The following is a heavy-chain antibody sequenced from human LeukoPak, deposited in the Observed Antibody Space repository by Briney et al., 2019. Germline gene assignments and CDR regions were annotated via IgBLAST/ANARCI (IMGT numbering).Heavy chain of an antibody. CDR2: IYHSGST. D-gene: IGHD6-13*01. CDR3: CSSWYSHDAFDI. Sequence: SETLSLTCAVSGGSISSSNWWSWVRQPPGKGLEWIGEIYHSGSTNYNPSLKSRATISVDKSKNQFSLKLSSVTAAATAVYYCCSSWYSHDAFDIWGQGTMVTVSS. J-gene: IGHJ3*02. V-gene: IGHV4-4*02. CDR1: GGSISSSNW.